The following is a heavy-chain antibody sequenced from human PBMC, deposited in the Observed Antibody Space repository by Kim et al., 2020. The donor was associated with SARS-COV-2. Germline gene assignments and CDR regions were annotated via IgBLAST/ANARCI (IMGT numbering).Heavy chain of an antibody. J-gene: IGHJ6*02. D-gene: IGHD2-2*02. CDR3: ARRALGYCSSTSCYSGMDV. CDR2: IYYSGST. Sequence: SETLSLTCTVSGGSISSYYWSWIRQTPGKGLEWIGYIYYSGSTNYNPSFKSRVTISVDTSKNQFSLKLSSVTAADTAVYYCARRALGYCSSTSCYSGMDVWGQGTTVTVSS. V-gene: IGHV4-59*13. CDR1: GGSISSYY.